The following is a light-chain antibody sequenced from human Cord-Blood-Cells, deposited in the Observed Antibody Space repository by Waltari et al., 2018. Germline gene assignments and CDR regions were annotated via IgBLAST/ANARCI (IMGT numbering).Light chain of an antibody. V-gene: IGLV2-23*01. CDR2: EGS. J-gene: IGLJ2*01. CDR1: SSDVGSYNL. CDR3: CSYAGSSTLV. Sequence: QSALTQPASVSGSPGQSITISCTGTSSDVGSYNLVSWYQQHPGKAPKLMIYEGSKWPSRVSNRFSGSKSGNTASLTISGLQAEDEADYYCCSYAGSSTLVFGGGTKLTVL.